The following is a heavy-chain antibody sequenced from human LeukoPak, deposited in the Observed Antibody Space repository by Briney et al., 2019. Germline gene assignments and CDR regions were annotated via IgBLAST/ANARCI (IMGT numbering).Heavy chain of an antibody. J-gene: IGHJ3*02. V-gene: IGHV4-39*01. CDR1: GGSFSSYY. D-gene: IGHD3-3*01. CDR3: ARMSYDFWSGYYTGIDAFDI. CDR2: IYYSGST. Sequence: SETLSLTCAVYGGSFSSYYWGWIRQPPGKGLEWIGSIYYSGSTYYNPSLKSRVTISVDTSKNQFSLKLSSVTAADTAVYYCARMSYDFWSGYYTGIDAFDIWGQGTMVTVSS.